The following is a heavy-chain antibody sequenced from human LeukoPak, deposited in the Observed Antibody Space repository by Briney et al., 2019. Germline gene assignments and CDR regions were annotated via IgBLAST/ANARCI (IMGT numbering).Heavy chain of an antibody. CDR3: APSSPRLGYYFDY. CDR2: ISYDGSNK. CDR1: GFTFSSYA. Sequence: AGSSLRLSCAASGFTFSSYAMHWVRQAPGKGLEWVAVISYDGSNKYYADSVKGRFTISRDSSKNTLYLQMNSLRAEDTAVYYCAPSSPRLGYYFDYWGQGTLVTDS. D-gene: IGHD2-2*01. J-gene: IGHJ4*02. V-gene: IGHV3-30*04.